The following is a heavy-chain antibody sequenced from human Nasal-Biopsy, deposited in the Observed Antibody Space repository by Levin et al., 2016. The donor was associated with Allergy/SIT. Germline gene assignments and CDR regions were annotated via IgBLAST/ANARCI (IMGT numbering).Heavy chain of an antibody. J-gene: IGHJ4*02. CDR2: SILVTLIP. D-gene: IGHD3-9*01. Sequence: GESLKISCKGSGYTFTSYWIGWVRQIARERPGVEWGSSILVTLIPITRPSFEGQVTISADKSISTAYLQWTSLKASDTAIYYCAREALRYFDPDVHDAFDYWGQGTLVTVSS. CDR1: GYTFTSYW. V-gene: IGHV5-51*01. CDR3: AREALRYFDPDVHDAFDY.